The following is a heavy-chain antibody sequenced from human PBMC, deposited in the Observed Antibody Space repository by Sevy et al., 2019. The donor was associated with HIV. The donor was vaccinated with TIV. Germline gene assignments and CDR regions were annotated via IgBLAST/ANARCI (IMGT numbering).Heavy chain of an antibody. D-gene: IGHD6-13*01. V-gene: IGHV3-13*05. CDR1: GFTFSSYD. Sequence: GGSLRLSCAASGFTFSSYDMHWVRQATRKGLEWVSAIGTAGDPYYPGSVKGRFTISRENAKNSLYLQMNSLRAGDTAVYYCARGSGAAGTQWFDPWGQGTLVTVSS. J-gene: IGHJ5*02. CDR3: ARGSGAAGTQWFDP. CDR2: IGTAGDP.